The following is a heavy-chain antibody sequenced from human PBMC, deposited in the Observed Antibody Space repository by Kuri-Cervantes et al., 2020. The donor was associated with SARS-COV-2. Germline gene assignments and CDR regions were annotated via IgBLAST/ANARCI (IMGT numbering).Heavy chain of an antibody. CDR3: ASGGSSGYFNY. CDR2: IYTSGST. J-gene: IGHJ4*02. CDR1: GGSFSGYY. Sequence: SETLSLTCAVYGGSFSGYYWSWIRQPAGKGLEWIGRIYTSGSTNYNPSLKSRVTISVDTSKNQFSLKLSSVTAADTAVYYCASGGSSGYFNYWGQGTLVTDSS. V-gene: IGHV4-59*10. D-gene: IGHD3-22*01.